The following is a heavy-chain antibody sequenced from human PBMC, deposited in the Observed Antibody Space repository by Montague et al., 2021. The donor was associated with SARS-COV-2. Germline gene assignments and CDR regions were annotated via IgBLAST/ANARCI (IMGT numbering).Heavy chain of an antibody. CDR3: ARDGGVGDSGSNAWSYYYYGMDV. Sequence: SETLSLTCEVSGDSISSYYWSWIRQSPGKGLEWIGYVHYTGSTKYTPSLKTRVTLSLDTPKNHFSLKLSSVTAADTAVYYCARDGGVGDSGSNAWSYYYYGMDVWGQGTTVTVSS. CDR1: GDSISSYY. V-gene: IGHV4-59*12. D-gene: IGHD3-22*01. CDR2: VHYTGST. J-gene: IGHJ6*02.